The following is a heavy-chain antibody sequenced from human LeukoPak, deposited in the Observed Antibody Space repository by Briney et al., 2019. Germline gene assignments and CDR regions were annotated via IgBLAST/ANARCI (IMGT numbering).Heavy chain of an antibody. CDR3: AKVSRTMIVVVIPTTYYFDY. Sequence: GGSLRLSCAASGFTFSSFAMTWVRQAPGKGLEWVSTVSGSAGRTDYADSVKGRFTISRDNLKNTLYLQMNGLRAEDTAVYYCAKVSRTMIVVVIPTTYYFDYWGQGTLVTVSS. V-gene: IGHV3-23*01. D-gene: IGHD3-22*01. CDR1: GFTFSSFA. CDR2: VSGSAGRT. J-gene: IGHJ4*02.